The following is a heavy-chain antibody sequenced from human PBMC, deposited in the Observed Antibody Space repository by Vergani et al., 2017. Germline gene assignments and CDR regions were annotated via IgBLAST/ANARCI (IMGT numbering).Heavy chain of an antibody. CDR2: IYGGGST. J-gene: IGHJ6*02. D-gene: IGHD6-6*01. Sequence: EVQLVETGGGLIQPGGSLRLSCAASGFTFSSNYMSWVRQAPGKGLEWGSVIYGGGSTYYADAVKGRFTISRDNAKNTLYLQMNSLRAEDTAVYYCAGDHSIAADYYYYGMDVWGQGTTVTGSS. V-gene: IGHV3-53*02. CDR3: AGDHSIAADYYYYGMDV. CDR1: GFTFSSNY.